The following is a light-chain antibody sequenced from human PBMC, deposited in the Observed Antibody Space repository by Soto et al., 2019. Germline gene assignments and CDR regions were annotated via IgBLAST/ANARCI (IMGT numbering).Light chain of an antibody. CDR1: SSDVGGYNS. CDR3: SSYTSSSLLV. V-gene: IGLV2-14*01. CDR2: DVT. Sequence: QSALTQPASVSGSPGQSITISCTGTSSDVGGYNSVSWYQQHPSKAPKLMIYDVTNRPSGVSDRFSGSKSGNTAALTISILQADDEADYYCSSYTSSSLLVFGGGTKLTVL. J-gene: IGLJ2*01.